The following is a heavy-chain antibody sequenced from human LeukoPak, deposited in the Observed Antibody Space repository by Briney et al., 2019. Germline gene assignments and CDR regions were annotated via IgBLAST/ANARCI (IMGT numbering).Heavy chain of an antibody. J-gene: IGHJ3*02. Sequence: PSQTLSLTCTVSGGSISSGSYDWSWIRQPAGKGLEWIGRIYTSGSTNYNPSLKSRVTISVDTSKNQFSLKLSSVTAADTAVYYCAREPRGEDAFDIWGQGTMVTVSS. CDR1: GGSISSGSYD. D-gene: IGHD3-10*01. CDR3: AREPRGEDAFDI. V-gene: IGHV4-61*02. CDR2: IYTSGST.